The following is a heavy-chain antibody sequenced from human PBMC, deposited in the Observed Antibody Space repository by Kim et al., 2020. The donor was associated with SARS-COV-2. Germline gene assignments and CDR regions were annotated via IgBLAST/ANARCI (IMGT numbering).Heavy chain of an antibody. CDR2: T. D-gene: IGHD3-22*01. V-gene: IGHV3-23*01. J-gene: IGHJ4*02. Sequence: TYYADSVKGRFTISRDNSKNTLYLQMNSLRAEDTAVYYCAKDPFSGYYSNWGPGTLVTVSS. CDR3: AKDPFSGYYSN.